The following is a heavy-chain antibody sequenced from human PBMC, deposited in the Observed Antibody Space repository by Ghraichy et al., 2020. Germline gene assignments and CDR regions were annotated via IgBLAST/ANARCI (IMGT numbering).Heavy chain of an antibody. CDR2: ISNSGGSP. CDR3: AKHNDWGSGDSHFDF. J-gene: IGHJ4*02. D-gene: IGHD3-16*01. CDR1: GFTFSTYA. Sequence: GGSLRLSCAASGFTFSTYAMTWVRQAPGKGLEWLSAISNSGGSPYYAGSVKGRFTISRDNSKNTLYLQMSSLRAEDTAVYYCAKHNDWGSGDSHFDFWGQGTLVTVSS. V-gene: IGHV3-23*01.